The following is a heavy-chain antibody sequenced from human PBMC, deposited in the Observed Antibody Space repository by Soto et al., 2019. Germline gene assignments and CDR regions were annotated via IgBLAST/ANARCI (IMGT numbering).Heavy chain of an antibody. D-gene: IGHD4-17*01. J-gene: IGHJ4*02. Sequence: SETLSLTCTVYGASINSHYWSWIRQPPGKGLEWIGYIYYTGNTNCNPSLKSRVTISMDTSKNQFSLKLTSVTAADTAIYYCAREYATTVTTFDYWGQGTLVTVSS. CDR1: GASINSHY. CDR2: IYYTGNT. CDR3: AREYATTVTTFDY. V-gene: IGHV4-59*11.